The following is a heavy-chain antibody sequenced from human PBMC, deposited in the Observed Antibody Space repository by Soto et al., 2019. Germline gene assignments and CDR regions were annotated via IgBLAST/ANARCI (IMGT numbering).Heavy chain of an antibody. J-gene: IGHJ4*02. Sequence: QVQLVQSGAEVKKPGSSVKVSCKASGGIFSSYAISWLRQAPGQGLEWMGAVIPILSQAYYAQNFQDRVTITANESTRTAYMDLISLRSDDTAVYFCARVGGVGAPPGADFWGQGTLVTVSS. CDR2: VIPILSQA. V-gene: IGHV1-69*01. CDR1: GGIFSSYA. CDR3: ARVGGVGAPPGADF. D-gene: IGHD1-26*01.